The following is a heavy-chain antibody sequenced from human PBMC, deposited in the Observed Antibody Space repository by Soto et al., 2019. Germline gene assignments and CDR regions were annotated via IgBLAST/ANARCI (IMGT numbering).Heavy chain of an antibody. Sequence: QVQLVQSGAEVKKPGASVKVSCKASGYTFTSYGISWVRQAPGQGLEWMGWISAYNGNTNYAQKLQGRVTMTTDTSTSTAYMELRSLRSDDTAVYYCARDPPQDGLGYSDGYGCLGYWGQGTLVTVSS. CDR3: ARDPPQDGLGYSDGYGCLGY. J-gene: IGHJ4*02. CDR2: ISAYNGNT. CDR1: GYTFTSYG. D-gene: IGHD5-18*01. V-gene: IGHV1-18*01.